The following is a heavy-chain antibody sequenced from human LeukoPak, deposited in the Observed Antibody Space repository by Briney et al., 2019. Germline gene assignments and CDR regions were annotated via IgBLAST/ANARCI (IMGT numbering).Heavy chain of an antibody. V-gene: IGHV3-30*04. J-gene: IGHJ4*02. CDR1: GFTFSSYA. D-gene: IGHD3-10*01. Sequence: GGSLRLSCAASGFTFSSYAMHWVRQAPGKGLEWVAVISYDGTNKYYADSVKGRFTISRDNSKNMLYLQMNSLRAEDTAVYYCARVHWSGGGYFDYWGQGTLVTVSS. CDR3: ARVHWSGGGYFDY. CDR2: ISYDGTNK.